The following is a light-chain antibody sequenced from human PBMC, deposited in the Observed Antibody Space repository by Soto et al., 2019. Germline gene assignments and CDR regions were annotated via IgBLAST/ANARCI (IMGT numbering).Light chain of an antibody. Sequence: QSALTQPASVSGSPGQSTTISCTGTSSDVGGYNYVSWYQQHPGKAPKLMIYDVTHRPSGISYRFSASKSGNTASLTISGLQAEDEADYYCSSYTSNSTLVFGGGTKLTVL. CDR1: SSDVGGYNY. V-gene: IGLV2-14*01. CDR3: SSYTSNSTLV. CDR2: DVT. J-gene: IGLJ2*01.